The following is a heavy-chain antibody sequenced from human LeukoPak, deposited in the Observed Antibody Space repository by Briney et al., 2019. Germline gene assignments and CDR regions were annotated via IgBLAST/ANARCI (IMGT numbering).Heavy chain of an antibody. CDR3: AKDREYSGTYRPGPTRYYYGMDV. CDR2: ICGTGGNT. Sequence: GGSLRLSCAASGFTVSNNYMSWVRQAPGKGLEWVSGICGTGGNTYYTDSVKGRFTISRDNSKNTLYLQMNSLRAEDTAVFYCAKDREYSGTYRPGPTRYYYGMDVWGQGTTVTVS. V-gene: IGHV3-23*01. CDR1: GFTVSNNY. D-gene: IGHD1-26*01. J-gene: IGHJ6*02.